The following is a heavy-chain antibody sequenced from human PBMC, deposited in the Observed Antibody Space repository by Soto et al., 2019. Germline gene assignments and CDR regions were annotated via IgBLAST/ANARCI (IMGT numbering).Heavy chain of an antibody. D-gene: IGHD4-17*01. V-gene: IGHV3-30-3*01. CDR3: ARDAVTMDH. Sequence: QVQLVESGGGVGQPGRSLRLSCAASGFTFSSYAMHWVRQAPGKGLEWVAVISYDGSNKYYADSVKGRFTISRDNSKNTLYLQMNSLRAEDTAVYYCARDAVTMDHWGQGTMVTVSS. CDR1: GFTFSSYA. J-gene: IGHJ3*01. CDR2: ISYDGSNK.